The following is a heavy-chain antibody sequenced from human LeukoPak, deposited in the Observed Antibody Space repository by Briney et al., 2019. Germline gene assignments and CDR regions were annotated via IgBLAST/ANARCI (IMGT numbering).Heavy chain of an antibody. CDR3: ARVPVWTRGAFDI. CDR2: IYYSGST. CDR1: GGSISSSSYY. J-gene: IGHJ3*02. Sequence: SETLSLTCTVSGGSISSSSYYWGWIRQPPGKGLEWIGSIYYSGSTYYNPSLKSRVTISVDTSKNQFSLKLSSVTAADTAVYYCARVPVWTRGAFDIWGQGTMVTVSS. V-gene: IGHV4-39*01. D-gene: IGHD2-8*01.